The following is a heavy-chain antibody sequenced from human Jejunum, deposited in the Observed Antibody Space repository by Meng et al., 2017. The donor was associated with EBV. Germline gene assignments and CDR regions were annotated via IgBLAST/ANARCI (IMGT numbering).Heavy chain of an antibody. V-gene: IGHV4-39*01. CDR3: ARQGPSGRTFDY. Sequence: LQLQESGPGLVKPSETLSLTCTVSGGSISSSSYYWGWIRQPPGKGLEWIGTYYNSGSTYYNPSLKSRVTISVDTSKNQFSLKLISVTAADTAAYYRARQGPSGRTFDYWGQGTLVTVSS. D-gene: IGHD1-26*01. J-gene: IGHJ4*02. CDR2: YYNSGST. CDR1: GGSISSSSYY.